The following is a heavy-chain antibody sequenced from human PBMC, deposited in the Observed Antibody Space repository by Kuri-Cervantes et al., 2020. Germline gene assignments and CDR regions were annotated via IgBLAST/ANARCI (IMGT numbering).Heavy chain of an antibody. CDR2: IIPIFGTA. V-gene: IGHV1-69*05. Sequence: SVKVSCKASGGTFSSYAISWARQAPGQGLEWMGGIIPIFGTANYAQKFQGRVTITTDESTSTAYMELSSLRSEDTAVYYCASRLGYCSGGSCFDNDAFDIWGQGTMVTVSS. CDR1: GGTFSSYA. CDR3: ASRLGYCSGGSCFDNDAFDI. D-gene: IGHD2-15*01. J-gene: IGHJ3*02.